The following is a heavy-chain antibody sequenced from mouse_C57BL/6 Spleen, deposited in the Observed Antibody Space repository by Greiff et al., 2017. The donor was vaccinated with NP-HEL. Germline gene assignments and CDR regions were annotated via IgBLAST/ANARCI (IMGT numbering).Heavy chain of an antibody. Sequence: QVQLQQPGAELVMPGASVKLSCKASGYTFTSYWMHWVKQRPGQGLEWIGEIDPSDSYTNYNQKFKGKSTLTVDKSSSTAYMQLSSLTSEDSAVYYCARKADYSWFAYWGQGTLVTVSA. J-gene: IGHJ3*01. CDR1: GYTFTSYW. CDR3: ARKADYSWFAY. V-gene: IGHV1-69*01. D-gene: IGHD1-1*01. CDR2: IDPSDSYT.